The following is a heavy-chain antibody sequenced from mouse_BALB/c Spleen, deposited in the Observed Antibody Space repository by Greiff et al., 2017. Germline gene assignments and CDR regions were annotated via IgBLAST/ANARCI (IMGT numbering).Heavy chain of an antibody. CDR3: TRNRYDEDAMDY. Sequence: EVQLQQSGTVLARPGASVKMSCKASGYSFTSYWMHWVKQRPGQGLEWIGAIYPGNSDTSYNQKFKGKATLTAVTSASTAYMELSSLTNEDSAVYYCTRNRYDEDAMDYWGQGTSVTVSS. J-gene: IGHJ4*01. CDR1: GYSFTSYW. CDR2: IYPGNSDT. D-gene: IGHD2-14*01. V-gene: IGHV1-5*01.